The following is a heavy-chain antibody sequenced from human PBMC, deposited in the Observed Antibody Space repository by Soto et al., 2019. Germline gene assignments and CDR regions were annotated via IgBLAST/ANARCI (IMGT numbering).Heavy chain of an antibody. Sequence: LRLSCAVSGFNFSKFGMYWVRQAPGKGLEWVAVIWYDGSQKYYTDSVQGRFTISRDNSNNTLYLQMNSLRAEDTAVYYCAKEVWGLYTFGRPLDNWGHGTLVTVSS. J-gene: IGHJ4*01. CDR2: IWYDGSQK. D-gene: IGHD2-2*02. V-gene: IGHV3-33*06. CDR1: GFNFSKFG. CDR3: AKEVWGLYTFGRPLDN.